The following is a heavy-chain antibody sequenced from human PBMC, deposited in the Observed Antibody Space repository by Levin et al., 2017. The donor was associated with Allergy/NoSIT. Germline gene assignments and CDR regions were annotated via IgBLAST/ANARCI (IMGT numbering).Heavy chain of an antibody. CDR3: ARDRQGYYYGLDV. J-gene: IGHJ6*02. D-gene: IGHD6-6*01. CDR1: GGSIIGFF. Sequence: SETLSLTCTVSGGSIIGFFWSWIRQTPEKGLEWIGFSYSSGSTAYNPSLRGRVTISVDTSKSQFSLELRSLTAADTAIYYCARDRQGYYYGLDVWGQGITVTVS. CDR2: SYSSGST. V-gene: IGHV4-59*01.